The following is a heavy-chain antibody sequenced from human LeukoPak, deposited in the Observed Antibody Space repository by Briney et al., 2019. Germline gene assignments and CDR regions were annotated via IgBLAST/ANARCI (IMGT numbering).Heavy chain of an antibody. CDR3: ARRIPTYYYDSSGPRESSRFDP. J-gene: IGHJ5*02. V-gene: IGHV4-39*01. Sequence: NPSETPSLTCTVSGGSISSSSYYWGWIRQPPGKGLEWIGSIYYSGSTYYNPSLKSRVTISVDTSKNQFSLKLSSVTAADTAVYYCARRIPTYYYDSSGPRESSRFDPWGQGTLVTVSS. CDR2: IYYSGST. CDR1: GGSISSSSYY. D-gene: IGHD3-22*01.